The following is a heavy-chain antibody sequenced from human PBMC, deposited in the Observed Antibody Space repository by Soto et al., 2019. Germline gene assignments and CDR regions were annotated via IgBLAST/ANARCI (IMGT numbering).Heavy chain of an antibody. V-gene: IGHV4-39*01. CDR2: IFYSGST. D-gene: IGHD3-22*01. CDR3: ARQSSGYYYGWFDP. J-gene: IGHJ5*02. Sequence: SETLSLTCTVSGGSISSYYWGWIRQPPGKGLEWIGSIFYSGSTFYNPSLKSRITISVDTSKNQFSLKLSSVTAADTAVYYCARQSSGYYYGWFDPWGQGTLVTVSS. CDR1: GGSISSYY.